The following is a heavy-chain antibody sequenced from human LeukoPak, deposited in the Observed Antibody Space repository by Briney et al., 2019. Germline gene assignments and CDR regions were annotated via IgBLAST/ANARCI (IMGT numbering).Heavy chain of an antibody. J-gene: IGHJ5*02. CDR1: GFTVSSNY. CDR2: ISSSSSYI. CDR3: ARDRGDSSGWPGVRWFDP. V-gene: IGHV3-21*01. Sequence: GGSLRLSCAASGFTVSSNYMSWVRPAPGKGLEWVSSISSSSSYIYYADSVKGRFTISRDDAKNSLYLQMNSLRAEDTAVYYCARDRGDSSGWPGVRWFDPWGQGTLVTVSS. D-gene: IGHD6-19*01.